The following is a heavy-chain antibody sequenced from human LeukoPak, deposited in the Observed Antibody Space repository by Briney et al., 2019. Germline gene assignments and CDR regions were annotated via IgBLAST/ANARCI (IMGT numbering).Heavy chain of an antibody. J-gene: IGHJ5*02. V-gene: IGHV4-34*01. CDR3: ARGDQRGSYFPSWFDP. CDR1: GGSFSGYY. D-gene: IGHD1-26*01. Sequence: PSETLSLTCAVYGGSFSGYYWSWIRQPPGKGLEWIGEINHSGSTNYNPSLKSRVTISVDTSKNQFSLKLSSVTAADTAVYYCARGDQRGSYFPSWFDPWGQGTLVTVSS. CDR2: INHSGST.